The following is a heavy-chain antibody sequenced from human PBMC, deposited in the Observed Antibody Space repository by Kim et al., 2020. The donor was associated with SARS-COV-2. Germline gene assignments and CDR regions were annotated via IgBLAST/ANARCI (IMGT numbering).Heavy chain of an antibody. Sequence: GGSLRLSCAASGFTFSSYGMHWVRQAPGKGLEWVAVISYDGSNKYYADSVKGRFTISRDNSKNTLYLLMNSLIAEDTAVYYCAKDNPGLRFLEWAGYYYG. V-gene: IGHV3-30*18. CDR1: GFTFSSYG. CDR2: ISYDGSNK. J-gene: IGHJ6*01. CDR3: AKDNPGLRFLEWAGYYYG. D-gene: IGHD3-3*01.